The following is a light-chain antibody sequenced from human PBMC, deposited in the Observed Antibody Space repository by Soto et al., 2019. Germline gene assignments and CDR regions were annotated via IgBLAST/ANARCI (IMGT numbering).Light chain of an antibody. J-gene: IGLJ1*01. CDR3: AAWDDSLSALV. V-gene: IGLV1-47*01. CDR1: SSNIGSNY. Sequence: QSVLTQPPSASGTPGQRVTISCSGSSSNIGSNYVYWYQQLPGTAPKLLIYRNNQRPSGVPDRFSGSKSGTSASLAISGLRSEDEADYYCAAWDDSLSALVFGTGTRSPS. CDR2: RNN.